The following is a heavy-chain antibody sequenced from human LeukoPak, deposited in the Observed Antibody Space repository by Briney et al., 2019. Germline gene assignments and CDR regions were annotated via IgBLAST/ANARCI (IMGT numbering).Heavy chain of an antibody. J-gene: IGHJ4*02. Sequence: GGSLRLSCAASGFTFSSYAMSWVRQAPGKGLEWVSAISGSGGSTYYADSVKGRFTISRDNYKNTLYLQMNSLRAEDTAVYYCAKGDYDILTGYYPVDYWGQGTLVTVSS. D-gene: IGHD3-9*01. CDR1: GFTFSSYA. CDR3: AKGDYDILTGYYPVDY. CDR2: ISGSGGST. V-gene: IGHV3-23*01.